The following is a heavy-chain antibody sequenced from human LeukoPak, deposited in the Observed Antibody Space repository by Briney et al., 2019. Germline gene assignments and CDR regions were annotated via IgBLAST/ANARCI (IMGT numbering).Heavy chain of an antibody. CDR2: INHSGST. CDR1: GGSFSGYY. CDR3: ARDLGYSGFDWAP. Sequence: SETLSLTCAVYGGSFSGYYWSWIRQPPGKGLEWIGEINHSGSTNYNPSLKSRVTISVDTSKNQFSLKLSSVTAADAAVYYCARDLGYSGFDWAPWGQGTLVTVSS. D-gene: IGHD5-12*01. J-gene: IGHJ5*02. V-gene: IGHV4-34*01.